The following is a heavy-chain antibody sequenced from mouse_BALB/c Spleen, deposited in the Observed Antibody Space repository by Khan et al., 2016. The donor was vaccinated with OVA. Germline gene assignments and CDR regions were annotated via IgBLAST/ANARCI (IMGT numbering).Heavy chain of an antibody. CDR3: ARLGYYGWFAY. J-gene: IGHJ3*01. CDR1: GFDFSRYW. D-gene: IGHD1-1*01. CDR2: INPGSSTI. Sequence: EVELVESGGGLVQPGGSLILSCAASGFDFSRYWMSWARQAPGKGQEWIGEINPGSSTINYTPSLKDKFIISRDNAKNTLFLQMTKVISEDTAFYYCARLGYYGWFAYWGQGTLVTVSA. V-gene: IGHV4-2*02.